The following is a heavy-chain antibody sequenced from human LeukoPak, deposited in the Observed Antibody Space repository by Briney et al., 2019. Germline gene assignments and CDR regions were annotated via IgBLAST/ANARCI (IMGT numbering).Heavy chain of an antibody. J-gene: IGHJ5*02. Sequence: GESLKISCTASGSRFTNNGIAWLRQMPGKGLEWMGVILPGDSDTRYSLSFQGQVTISADKSISTAYLQWNSLKASDTAKNYCARPKEDSGGSSYRFDPWGQGTLVTVSS. D-gene: IGHD2-15*01. CDR3: ARPKEDSGGSSYRFDP. CDR2: ILPGDSDT. V-gene: IGHV5-51*01. CDR1: GSRFTNNG.